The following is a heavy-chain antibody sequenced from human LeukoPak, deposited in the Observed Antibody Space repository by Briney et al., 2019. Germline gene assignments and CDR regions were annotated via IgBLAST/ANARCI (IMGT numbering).Heavy chain of an antibody. D-gene: IGHD3-10*02. CDR1: GFTFSNAW. J-gene: IGHJ4*02. CDR2: MKSKTDGGTT. V-gene: IGHV3-15*01. Sequence: SGGSLRLSCAASGFTFSNAWMSCGRQAPGKGLEWVGRMKSKTDGGTTYCAAPVNGRFTISRDDSKNTLYLQMNSLKTEDTAVYYCCSNICDYWGQGTLVTVSS. CDR3: CSNICDY.